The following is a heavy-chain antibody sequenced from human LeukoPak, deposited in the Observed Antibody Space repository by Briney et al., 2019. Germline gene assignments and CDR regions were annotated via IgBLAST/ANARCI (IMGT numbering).Heavy chain of an antibody. V-gene: IGHV5-51*01. CDR3: ARHSSPRTTRHMDV. J-gene: IGHJ6*03. CDR1: GYIFTSYW. CDR2: IYPGDSDT. Sequence: GESLQISYKCSGYIFTSYWIGWVRQVPGKGLEWMGIIYPGDSDTRDSPSFQGQVTISADTSISTAYLQWSSLKASDTAMYYCARHSSPRTTRHMDVWGKGTTVTVSS. D-gene: IGHD2/OR15-2a*01.